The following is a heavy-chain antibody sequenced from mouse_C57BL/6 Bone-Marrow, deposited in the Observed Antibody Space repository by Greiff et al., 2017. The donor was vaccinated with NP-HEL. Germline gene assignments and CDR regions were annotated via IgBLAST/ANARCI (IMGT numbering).Heavy chain of an antibody. CDR1: GFTFSSYA. V-gene: IGHV5-4*01. Sequence: EVHLVESGGGLVKPGGSLKLSCAASGFTFSSYAMSWVRQTPEKRLEWVATISDGGSYTYYPDNVKGRFTISRDNAKNNLYLQMSHLKSEDTAMYYCARDGAYYSNFWFAYWGQGTLVTVSA. J-gene: IGHJ3*01. CDR3: ARDGAYYSNFWFAY. D-gene: IGHD2-5*01. CDR2: ISDGGSYT.